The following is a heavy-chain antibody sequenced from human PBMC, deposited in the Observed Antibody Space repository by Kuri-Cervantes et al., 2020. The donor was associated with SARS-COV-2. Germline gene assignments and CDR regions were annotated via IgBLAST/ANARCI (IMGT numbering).Heavy chain of an antibody. CDR3: ARGSTYYDFWSGYYTGEYFQH. D-gene: IGHD3-3*01. CDR2: IKQDGSEK. Sequence: GSLRLSCAASGFTFSSYWMNWVRQAPGKGLEWVANIKQDGSEKYYVDSVKGRFTISRDNAKNSLYLQMNSLRAEDTAVYYCARGSTYYDFWSGYYTGEYFQHWGQGTLVTVSS. CDR1: GFTFSSYW. J-gene: IGHJ1*01. V-gene: IGHV3-7*01.